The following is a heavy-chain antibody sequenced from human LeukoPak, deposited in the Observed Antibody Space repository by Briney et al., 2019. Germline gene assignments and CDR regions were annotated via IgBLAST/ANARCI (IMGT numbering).Heavy chain of an antibody. CDR3: ARVAVAVDY. Sequence: SETLSLTCTVSGGSISSYYWSWIRQPPGKGLEWIGYIYYSGSTNYNPSLKSRVPISVDTSKNQFSLKLSSVTAADTAVYYCARVAVAVDYWGQGTLVTVSS. D-gene: IGHD6-19*01. CDR1: GGSISSYY. J-gene: IGHJ4*02. V-gene: IGHV4-59*01. CDR2: IYYSGST.